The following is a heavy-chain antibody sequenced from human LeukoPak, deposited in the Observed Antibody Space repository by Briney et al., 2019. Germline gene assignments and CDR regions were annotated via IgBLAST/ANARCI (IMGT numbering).Heavy chain of an antibody. CDR2: INHSGSR. Sequence: KPSETLSLTCTVSGDSISSLSYYWSWIRQPPGKGLEWIGEINHSGSRNYNPSLKSRVTISVDTSKNQFSLKVSSVTAADTAVYYCASLHQVRGLTVFDYWGQGALVTVSS. CDR3: ASLHQVRGLTVFDY. CDR1: GDSISSLSYY. J-gene: IGHJ4*02. D-gene: IGHD3-10*01. V-gene: IGHV4-39*01.